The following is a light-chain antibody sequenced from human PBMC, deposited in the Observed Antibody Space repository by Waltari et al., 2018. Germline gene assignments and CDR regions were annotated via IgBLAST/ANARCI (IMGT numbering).Light chain of an antibody. CDR3: CSYAGRYTFDVV. V-gene: IGLV2-11*01. CDR2: DVT. CDR1: SSDVGDYNY. Sequence: QSALTQPRSVSGSPGQSVTISCTGSSSDVGDYNYVSWYQQHPDTAPKLLIYDVTKRPPGVPVRFSGSKSGNTASLTISGLQAEDEADYYCCSYAGRYTFDVVFGGGTKLTVL. J-gene: IGLJ2*01.